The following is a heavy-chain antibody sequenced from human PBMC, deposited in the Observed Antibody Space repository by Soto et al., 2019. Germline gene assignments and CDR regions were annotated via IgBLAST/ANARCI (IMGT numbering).Heavy chain of an antibody. J-gene: IGHJ3*02. CDR1: GGSISTGGYY. CDR2: IYHSGMT. D-gene: IGHD1-26*01. CDR3: ATVRWELHDAFDI. V-gene: IGHV4-31*03. Sequence: QVQRQESGPGLVKPSQTLSLTCTVSGGSISTGGYYWSWIRQHPGRGLEWIGYIYHSGMTFSNPSLQSRVAISIDTSKNKCSLKLSSVTAADTAVYYCATVRWELHDAFDIWGQGTMVSVSS.